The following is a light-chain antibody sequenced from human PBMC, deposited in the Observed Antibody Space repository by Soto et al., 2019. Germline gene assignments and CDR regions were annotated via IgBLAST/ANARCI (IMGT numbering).Light chain of an antibody. J-gene: IGLJ1*01. CDR3: SSYTSSSTYI. CDR2: DVS. CDR1: SSDVGGYNY. Sequence: LTQPASVSGAPGQSIAISCTGTSSDVGGYNYVSWYQHHPGKAPKLMVYDVSNRPSGVSNRFSGSKSGNTASLTISGLQAEDEADYYCSSYTSSSTYIFGTGTKVTVL. V-gene: IGLV2-14*03.